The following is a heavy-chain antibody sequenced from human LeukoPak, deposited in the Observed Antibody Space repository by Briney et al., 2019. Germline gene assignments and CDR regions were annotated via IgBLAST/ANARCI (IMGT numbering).Heavy chain of an antibody. CDR3: ARQPYCSGGSCYSLDY. CDR2: IYHSGST. Sequence: SETLSLTCAVSGGSISSSNWWSWVRPPPGKGLEWIGEIYHSGSTNYNPSLKSRVTISVDKSKNQFSLKLSSVTAADTAVYYCARQPYCSGGSCYSLDYWGQGTLVTVSS. V-gene: IGHV4-4*02. D-gene: IGHD2-15*01. J-gene: IGHJ4*02. CDR1: GGSISSSNW.